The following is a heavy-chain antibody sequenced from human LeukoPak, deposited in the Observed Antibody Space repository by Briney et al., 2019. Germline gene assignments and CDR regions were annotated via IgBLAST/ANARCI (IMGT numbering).Heavy chain of an antibody. CDR2: IYHSGST. V-gene: IGHV4-38-2*02. D-gene: IGHD1-26*01. J-gene: IGHJ4*02. CDR3: ARGEGREPNFDY. CDR1: GYSISSGYY. Sequence: SETLSLTCTVSGYSISSGYYWGWIRQPPGKGLEWIGSIYHSGSTYYNPSLKSRVTISVDTSKNQFSLKLSSVTAADTAVYYCARGEGREPNFDYWGQGTLVTVSS.